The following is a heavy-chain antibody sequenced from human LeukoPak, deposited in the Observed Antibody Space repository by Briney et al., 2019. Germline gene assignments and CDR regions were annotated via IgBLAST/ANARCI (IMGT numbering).Heavy chain of an antibody. CDR1: GFTFSDYH. D-gene: IGHD4-17*01. CDR3: ARDPGWSADDYVY. J-gene: IGHJ4*02. CDR2: ISSSGSTI. V-gene: IGHV3-11*01. Sequence: GGSLRLSCAASGFTFSDYHMNWIRQTPGKGPEWVSYISSSGSTIYYADSVKGRFTISRDNAKNSLYLQMNSLRAEDTAVYYCARDPGWSADDYVYWGQGTLVTVSS.